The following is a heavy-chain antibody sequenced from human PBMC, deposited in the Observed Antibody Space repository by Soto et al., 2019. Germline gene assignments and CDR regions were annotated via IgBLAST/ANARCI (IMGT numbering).Heavy chain of an antibody. D-gene: IGHD6-19*01. V-gene: IGHV1-18*01. J-gene: IGHJ4*02. CDR3: ARDIASSGSGY. CDR2: ISAYNGNT. Sequence: ASVKVSCKASGYTFTSYGISWVRQAPGQGLEGMGWISAYNGNTNSAQKLQGRVTMTTDTSTSTAYMELRSLISDDTAVYYCARDIASSGSGYWGQGTLVTVSS. CDR1: GYTFTSYG.